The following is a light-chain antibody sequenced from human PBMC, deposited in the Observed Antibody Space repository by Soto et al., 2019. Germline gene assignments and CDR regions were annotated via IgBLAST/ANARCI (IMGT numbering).Light chain of an antibody. Sequence: DIQMTQSPSSLSASVGDRVTITCRASQTIYNYLNWYQQKPGKAPKVLIYAASSLQSGVPSRFSGRRSGADFTLTISSLHTEDFANYYCQQSFTTPHTFGQGTKVDSK. CDR1: QTIYNY. CDR2: AAS. J-gene: IGKJ2*01. V-gene: IGKV1-39*01. CDR3: QQSFTTPHT.